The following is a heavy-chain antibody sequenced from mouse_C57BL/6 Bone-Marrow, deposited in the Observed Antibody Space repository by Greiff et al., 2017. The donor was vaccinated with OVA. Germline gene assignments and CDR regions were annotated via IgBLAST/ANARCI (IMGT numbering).Heavy chain of an antibody. CDR3: TATGTPHWYFDV. V-gene: IGHV6-3*01. D-gene: IGHD4-1*01. CDR2: IRLKSDNYAT. Sequence: EVKLVESGGGLVQPGGSMKLSCVASGFTFSNYWMNWVRQSPEKGLEWVAQIRLKSDNYATHYAESVKGRFTISRDDSKSSVYLQMNNLRAEDTGIYYCTATGTPHWYFDVGGTGTTVTVSS. J-gene: IGHJ1*03. CDR1: GFTFSNYW.